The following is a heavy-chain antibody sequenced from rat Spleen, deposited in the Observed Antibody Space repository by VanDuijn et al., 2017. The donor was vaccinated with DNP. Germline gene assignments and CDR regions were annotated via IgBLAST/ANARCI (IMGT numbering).Heavy chain of an antibody. J-gene: IGHJ2*01. CDR1: GFTFNYAW. CDR3: TYTTGVSDY. Sequence: EVHLVETGGSLVQPGRSLKLTCATSGFTFNYAWMHWIRQSPEKQLEWVAQIKAKTDNYAASYAESVEGRFNISRDDSRSTVYHHMNNLKEEDTAIYYCTYTTGVSDYWGRGVTVTVSS. V-gene: IGHV6-8*01. CDR2: IKAKTDNYAA. D-gene: IGHD1-6*01.